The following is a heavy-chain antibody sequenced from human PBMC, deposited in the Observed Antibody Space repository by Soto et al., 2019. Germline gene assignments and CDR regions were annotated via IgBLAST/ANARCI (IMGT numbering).Heavy chain of an antibody. D-gene: IGHD1-7*01. V-gene: IGHV4-59*01. J-gene: IGHJ6*03. Sequence: SETLSLTCTVSGGSISSYYWSWIRQPPGKGLEWIGYIYYSGSTNYNPSLKSRVTISVDTSKNQFSLKLSSVTAADTAVYYCARGGTGTTSRISWGYYYYMDVWGKGTTVTVSS. CDR2: IYYSGST. CDR3: ARGGTGTTSRISWGYYYYMDV. CDR1: GGSISSYY.